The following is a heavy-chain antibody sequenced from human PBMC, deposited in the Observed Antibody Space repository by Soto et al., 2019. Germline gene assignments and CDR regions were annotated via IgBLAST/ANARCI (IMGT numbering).Heavy chain of an antibody. D-gene: IGHD3-10*01. Sequence: GGSLRLSCAASGFTFSDYYMSWIRQAPGKGLEWVSYISSSSSYTNYADSVKGRFTISRDNAKNSLYLQMNSLRAEDTAVYYCARDLSGSTTNDPTYYYYYYGMDVWGQGTTVTVSS. V-gene: IGHV3-11*06. CDR3: ARDLSGSTTNDPTYYYYYYGMDV. J-gene: IGHJ6*02. CDR2: ISSSSSYT. CDR1: GFTFSDYY.